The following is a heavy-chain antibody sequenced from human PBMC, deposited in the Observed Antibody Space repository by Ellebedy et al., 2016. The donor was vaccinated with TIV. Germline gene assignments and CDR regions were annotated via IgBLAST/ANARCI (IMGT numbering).Heavy chain of an antibody. CDR2: ISGSGGRT. CDR3: ARGGLSCDP. D-gene: IGHD2-21*01. Sequence: GESLKISCAASGLTFNIYVMNLVRQAPGKGLEWVSTISGSGGRTHYADSVKGRLTISRDNSKNTLYLQVNSLRAEDTAVYYCARGGLSCDPWGQGTLVTVSS. V-gene: IGHV3-23*01. CDR1: GLTFNIYV. J-gene: IGHJ5*02.